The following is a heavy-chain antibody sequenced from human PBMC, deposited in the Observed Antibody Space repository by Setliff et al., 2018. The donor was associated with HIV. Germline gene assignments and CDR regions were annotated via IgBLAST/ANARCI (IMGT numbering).Heavy chain of an antibody. CDR3: ARLALYSSSWYGTRDYFDY. Sequence: SETLSLTCIVYGGSISTTSYYWGWIRQAPGKGLEWIGSIYYSGSTYYNPSLKSRVTISVDTSKNQFSLTLSSVTVADTAVYYCARLALYSSSWYGTRDYFDYWGQGTLVTVSS. CDR2: IYYSGST. V-gene: IGHV4-39*01. J-gene: IGHJ4*02. CDR1: GGSISTTSYY. D-gene: IGHD6-13*01.